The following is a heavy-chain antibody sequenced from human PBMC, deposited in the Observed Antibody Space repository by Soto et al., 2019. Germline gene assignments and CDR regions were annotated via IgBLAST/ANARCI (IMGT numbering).Heavy chain of an antibody. CDR2: ISWNSRSI. J-gene: IGHJ6*02. Sequence: SLRLSCAASGFAFDDYVMHWVRQPPGKGLEWLSSISWNSRSIVYADSVRGRFTISRDNTKSFLYLQMDSLRPEDTALYYCAKDKSNGMDVWGQGTTVTVSS. V-gene: IGHV3-9*01. CDR3: AKDKSNGMDV. CDR1: GFAFDDYV.